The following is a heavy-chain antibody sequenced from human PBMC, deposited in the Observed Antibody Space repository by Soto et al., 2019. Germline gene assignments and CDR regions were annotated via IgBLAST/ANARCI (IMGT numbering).Heavy chain of an antibody. CDR2: INPKRRGT. CDR3: ARVTLKAGNWFDP. J-gene: IGHJ5*02. Sequence: QVQLVQSGAEVKKPGASVKVSCKASGYTFTDYFIHWVRQAPGQGFEWMGWINPKRRGTNYAQKFQGRVTMTRDTSNSTAYMELRGLRSDDTAVYYCARVTLKAGNWFDPWGQGTLVTVSS. V-gene: IGHV1-2*02. CDR1: GYTFTDYF.